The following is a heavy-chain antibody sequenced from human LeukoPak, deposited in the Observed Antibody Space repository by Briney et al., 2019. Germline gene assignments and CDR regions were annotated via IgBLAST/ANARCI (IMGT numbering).Heavy chain of an antibody. CDR3: ARDVSGSTSCYGMDA. D-gene: IGHD2-2*01. V-gene: IGHV1-69*01. Sequence: SVKVSCKASGGTFSSYAISWVRQAPGQGLEWMGGIIPIFGTANYAQKFQGRVTITEDESTSTAYMELSSLRSEDTAVYYCARDVSGSTSCYGMDAWGKGTTVTVSS. CDR1: GGTFSSYA. CDR2: IIPIFGTA. J-gene: IGHJ6*04.